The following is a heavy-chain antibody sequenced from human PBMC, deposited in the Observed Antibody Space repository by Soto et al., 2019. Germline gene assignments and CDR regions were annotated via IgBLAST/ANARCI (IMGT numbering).Heavy chain of an antibody. J-gene: IGHJ5*02. V-gene: IGHV4-59*01. CDR1: GGSINTDY. Sequence: PSETLSLTCTVSGGSINTDYWNWIRQPPGKGLEWIGYIYYSGSTNYNPSLKSRVTISVDTSKNQFSLKLSSVTAADTAVYYCARDPGSGSYYGWFDPWGQGTLVTVSS. CDR3: ARDPGSGSYYGWFDP. D-gene: IGHD3-10*01. CDR2: IYYSGST.